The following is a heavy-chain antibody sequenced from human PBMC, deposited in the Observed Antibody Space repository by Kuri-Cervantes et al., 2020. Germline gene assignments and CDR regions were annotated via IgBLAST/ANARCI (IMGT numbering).Heavy chain of an antibody. Sequence: GESLKISCAASGFTFSGYYMSWIRQAPGKGLEWVSYISSSGSTIYYADSVKGRFTISRDNAKNSLYLQMNSLRAEDTAVYYCARDMTTVTTDAFDIWGQGTMVTVSS. D-gene: IGHD4-17*01. V-gene: IGHV3-11*01. J-gene: IGHJ3*02. CDR1: GFTFSGYY. CDR2: ISSSGSTI. CDR3: ARDMTTVTTDAFDI.